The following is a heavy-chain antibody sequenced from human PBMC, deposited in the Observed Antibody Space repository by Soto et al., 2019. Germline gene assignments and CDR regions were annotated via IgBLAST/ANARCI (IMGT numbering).Heavy chain of an antibody. CDR3: ARDGGNWHDFDY. CDR1: GGSISSGGYY. Sequence: QVQLQESGPGLVKPSQTLSLTCTVSGGSISSGGYYWSWIRQHPGKGLEWIGYIYYSGSTYYNPSLKSRXXIXVXMSKNQFSLKLSSVTAADTAVYYCARDGGNWHDFDYWGQGTLVTVSS. CDR2: IYYSGST. J-gene: IGHJ4*02. V-gene: IGHV4-31*03. D-gene: IGHD1-20*01.